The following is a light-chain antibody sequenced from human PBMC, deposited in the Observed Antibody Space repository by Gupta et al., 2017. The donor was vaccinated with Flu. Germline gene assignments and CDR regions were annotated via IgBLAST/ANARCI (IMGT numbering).Light chain of an antibody. Sequence: QSAPTQPRSVSGSPGPSVTISCTGSSNDVGGSNRVSWYQQRPGKAHNRILYDVTGRPAGVPDRFSASKSGNTASLHISGHQADEDADYYYYSHAGRGTWVFGTGTTVTVL. CDR3: YSHAGRGTWV. CDR1: SNDVGGSNR. CDR2: DVT. V-gene: IGLV2-11*01. J-gene: IGLJ1*01.